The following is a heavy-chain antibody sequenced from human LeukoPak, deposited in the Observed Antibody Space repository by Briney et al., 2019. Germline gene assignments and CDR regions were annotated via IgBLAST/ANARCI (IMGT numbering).Heavy chain of an antibody. D-gene: IGHD3-22*01. CDR3: ARHWSSGYYSAPLYFDY. V-gene: IGHV4-34*01. J-gene: IGHJ4*02. CDR1: GGSFSGYY. Sequence: SETLSLTCAVYGGSFSGYYWSWIRQPPGKGLEWIGEINHSGSTNYNPSLKSRVTISVDTSKNQFSLKLSSVTAADTAVYYCARHWSSGYYSAPLYFDYWGQGTLVTVSS. CDR2: INHSGST.